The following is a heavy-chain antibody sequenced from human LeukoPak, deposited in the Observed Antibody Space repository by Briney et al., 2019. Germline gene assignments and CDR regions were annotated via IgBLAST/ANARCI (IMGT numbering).Heavy chain of an antibody. Sequence: SETLSLTCTDSGGSISSYYWSWIRQPARKGLEWIGRIYTSGSTNYNPSLKSRVTISVDTSKNQFSLKLSSVTAADTAVYYCVRSDDFWSGYYGYWGQGTLVIVSS. V-gene: IGHV4-4*07. CDR1: GGSISSYY. D-gene: IGHD3-3*01. CDR2: IYTSGST. CDR3: VRSDDFWSGYYGY. J-gene: IGHJ4*02.